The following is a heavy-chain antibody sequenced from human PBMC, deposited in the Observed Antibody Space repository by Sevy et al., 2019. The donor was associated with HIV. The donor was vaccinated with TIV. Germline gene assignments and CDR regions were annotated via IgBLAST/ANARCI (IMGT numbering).Heavy chain of an antibody. CDR2: TYYRSKWYN. CDR3: AQYSSSSRVDYYYYGMDV. D-gene: IGHD6-6*01. CDR1: GDSVSSNSAA. J-gene: IGHJ6*02. Sequence: SQTLSLTCAISGDSVSSNSAAWNWIRQSPSRGLEWLGRTYYRSKWYNDYAVSVKSRITINPDTSKNQFSLQLNSVTPEDTAVYYCAQYSSSSRVDYYYYGMDVWGQGTTVTVSS. V-gene: IGHV6-1*01.